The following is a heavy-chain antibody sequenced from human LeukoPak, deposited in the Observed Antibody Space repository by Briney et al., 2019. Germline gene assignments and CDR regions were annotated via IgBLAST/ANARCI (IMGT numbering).Heavy chain of an antibody. J-gene: IGHJ6*02. Sequence: SQTLSLTCAVSGGSISSGGYSWSWIRQPPGKGLEWIGYIYHSGSTYYNPALKSRVTISVDRSKNQFSVKLSSVTAADTAVYYCARVVGVRGYDYGMDVWGQGTKVTVSS. CDR1: GGSISSGGYS. CDR3: ARVVGVRGYDYGMDV. V-gene: IGHV4-30-2*01. D-gene: IGHD3-10*01. CDR2: IYHSGST.